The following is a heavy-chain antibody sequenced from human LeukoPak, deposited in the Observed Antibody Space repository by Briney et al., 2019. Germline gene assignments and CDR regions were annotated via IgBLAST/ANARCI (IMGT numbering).Heavy chain of an antibody. CDR2: IYYSGST. V-gene: IGHV4-59*01. D-gene: IGHD6-6*01. CDR1: GGSISSYY. J-gene: IGHJ4*02. CDR3: ASSPYSSSPYFDY. Sequence: SETLSLTCTVSGGSISSYYWSRIRQPPGKGLEWIGYIYYSGSTNYNPSLKSRVTISVDTSKNQFSLKLSSVTAADTAVYYCASSPYSSSPYFDYWGQGTLVTVSS.